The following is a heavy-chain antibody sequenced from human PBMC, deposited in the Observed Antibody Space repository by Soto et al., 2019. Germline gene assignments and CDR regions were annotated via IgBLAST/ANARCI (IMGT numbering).Heavy chain of an antibody. CDR1: GFSLSTSGVG. D-gene: IGHD1-1*01. Sequence: QITLKESGPTLVKPTQTLTLTCTFSGFSLSTSGVGVGWIRQPPGKALEWLALIYWDDDKRYSPSLKSRLTITKDTSKNQVVLTMTNMDPVDTATYYCAHSVTGVQSWNWNELVRPFDPWGQGTLVTVSS. J-gene: IGHJ5*02. CDR3: AHSVTGVQSWNWNELVRPFDP. V-gene: IGHV2-5*02. CDR2: IYWDDDK.